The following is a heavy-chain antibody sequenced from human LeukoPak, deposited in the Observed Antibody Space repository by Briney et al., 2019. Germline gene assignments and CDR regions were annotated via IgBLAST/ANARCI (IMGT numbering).Heavy chain of an antibody. CDR1: GFTFSNAW. V-gene: IGHV3-15*01. Sequence: PGGSLRLSCAASGFTFSNAWMSWVRQAPGKGLEWVGRIKSKTDGGTTDYAAPVKGRFTISRDDSKNTLYLQMNSLKTEDTAVYYCTTKYYYDSSGYYRNDYWGQGTLVAVSS. CDR3: TTKYYYDSSGYYRNDY. D-gene: IGHD3-22*01. J-gene: IGHJ4*02. CDR2: IKSKTDGGTT.